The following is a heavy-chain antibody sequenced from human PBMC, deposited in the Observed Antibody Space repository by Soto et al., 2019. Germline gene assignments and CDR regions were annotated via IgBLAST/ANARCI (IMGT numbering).Heavy chain of an antibody. CDR1: GYSFTSYW. J-gene: IGHJ5*02. D-gene: IGHD2-21*02. Sequence: EVQLVQSGAEVKKPGESLRISCKGSGYSFTSYWISWVRQMPGKGLEWMGRIDPSDSYTNYSPSFQGHVTISADKSISTAYLQWSSLKASDTAMYYCARQYCGGDCKVNWFDPWGQGTLVTVSS. V-gene: IGHV5-10-1*01. CDR2: IDPSDSYT. CDR3: ARQYCGGDCKVNWFDP.